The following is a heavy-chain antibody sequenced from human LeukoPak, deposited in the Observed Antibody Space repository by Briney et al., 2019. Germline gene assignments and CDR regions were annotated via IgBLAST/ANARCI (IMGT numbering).Heavy chain of an antibody. J-gene: IGHJ5*02. CDR2: ISAYNGHT. CDR3: ARVPDEVRYFDWLLENSGWFDP. V-gene: IGHV1-18*01. CDR1: GYTFTSYG. Sequence: ASVKVSCKASGYTFTSYGISWVRQAPGQGPEWMGWISAYNGHTNYAQKLQGRVTITTDTSTSTAYMELRSLRSDDTAVYYCARVPDEVRYFDWLLENSGWFDPWGQGTLVTVSS. D-gene: IGHD3-9*01.